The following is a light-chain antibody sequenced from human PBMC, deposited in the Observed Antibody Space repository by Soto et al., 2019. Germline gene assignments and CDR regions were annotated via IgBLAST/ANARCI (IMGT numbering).Light chain of an antibody. V-gene: IGLV2-8*01. J-gene: IGLJ1*01. CDR1: SSDVGGHNY. CDR3: SSYGGSNNLFV. Sequence: QSVLTQPPSASGSPGQSVTISCTGTSSDVGGHNYVSWYQQHPGKAPKVMIYEVSKRPSGVPDRFSGSKSGNTASLTVSGLQXEDEADYYCSSYGGSNNLFVFGTGTKV. CDR2: EVS.